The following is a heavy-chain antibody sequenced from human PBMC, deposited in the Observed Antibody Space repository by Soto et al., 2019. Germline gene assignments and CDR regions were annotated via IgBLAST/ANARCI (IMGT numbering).Heavy chain of an antibody. D-gene: IGHD3-22*01. CDR1: GGTFSSYA. Sequence: QVQLVQSGAEVKKPGSSVKVSCKASGGTFSSYAISWVRQAPGQGLEWMGGIILIFGTGNYTQKFQGRVTITADKSTSTAYVELSSLRSEYTAVYYCARDLCSCYPPGMDVWGQGTTVTVSS. J-gene: IGHJ6*02. CDR3: ARDLCSCYPPGMDV. V-gene: IGHV1-69*06. CDR2: IILIFGTG.